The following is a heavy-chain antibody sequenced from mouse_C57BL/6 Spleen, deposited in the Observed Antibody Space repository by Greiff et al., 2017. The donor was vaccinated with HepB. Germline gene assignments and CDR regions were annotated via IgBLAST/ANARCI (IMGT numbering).Heavy chain of an antibody. CDR2: ISYDGSN. CDR1: GYSITSGYY. J-gene: IGHJ4*01. CDR3: ARDHGAMDY. V-gene: IGHV3-6*01. Sequence: EVKLVESGPGLVKPSQSLSLTCSVTGYSITSGYYWNWIRQFPGNKLEWMGYISYDGSNNYNPSLKNRISITRDTSKNQFFLKLNSVTTEDTATYYCARDHGAMDYWGQGTSVTVSS.